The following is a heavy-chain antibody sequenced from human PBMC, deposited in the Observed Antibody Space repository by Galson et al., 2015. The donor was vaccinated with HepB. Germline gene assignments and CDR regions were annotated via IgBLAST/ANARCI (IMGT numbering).Heavy chain of an antibody. Sequence: LRLSCAASGFTFSSYSMNWVRQAPGKGLEWVSYISSSSSYTNYADSVKGRFTISRDNAKNSLYLQMNSLRAEDTAVYYCARGRSYGDYLGAFDIWGQGTMVTVSS. D-gene: IGHD4-17*01. CDR1: GFTFSSYS. J-gene: IGHJ3*02. V-gene: IGHV3-21*05. CDR3: ARGRSYGDYLGAFDI. CDR2: ISSSSSYT.